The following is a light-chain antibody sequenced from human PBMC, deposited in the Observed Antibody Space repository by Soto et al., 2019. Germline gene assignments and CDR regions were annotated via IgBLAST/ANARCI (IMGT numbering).Light chain of an antibody. V-gene: IGKV4-1*01. Sequence: DIVMTQSPDSLAVSLGERATINCKSSQSVLYSSNNKNYLAWYQHKPGQPPKLLIYWASTRESGVPDRFSGSGSGTDFTLTISSLQAEDVAVYYCQQYYNTPRITFGGGTKVEIK. CDR2: WAS. CDR1: QSVLYSSNNKNY. J-gene: IGKJ4*01. CDR3: QQYYNTPRIT.